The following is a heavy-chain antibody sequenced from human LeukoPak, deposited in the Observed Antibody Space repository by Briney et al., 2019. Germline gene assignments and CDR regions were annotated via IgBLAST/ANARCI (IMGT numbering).Heavy chain of an antibody. CDR1: GGSFSGYY. CDR3: ARSSPAHYYDSSGYLPSHFDC. CDR2: INHSGST. V-gene: IGHV4-34*01. D-gene: IGHD3-22*01. Sequence: KTSETLSLTCAVYGGSFSGYYWSWIRQPPGKGLEWIGEINHSGSTNYNPSLKSRVTISVDTSKNQFSLKLSSVTAADTAVYYCARSSPAHYYDSSGYLPSHFDCWGQGTLVTVSS. J-gene: IGHJ4*02.